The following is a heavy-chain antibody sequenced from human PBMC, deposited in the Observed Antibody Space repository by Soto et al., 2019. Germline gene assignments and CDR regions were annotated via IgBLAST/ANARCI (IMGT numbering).Heavy chain of an antibody. D-gene: IGHD2-15*01. CDR1: GFTFSSYS. Sequence: EVQLVESGGGLVQPGGSLRLSCAASGFTFSSYSMNWVRQAPGKGLEWVSYISSSSSTIYYADSVKGRFTISRDNAKNSLYLQMNSLRDDDTAVYYCARDGGLQFDLWGRGTLVTVSS. CDR3: ARDGGLQFDL. V-gene: IGHV3-48*02. CDR2: ISSSSSTI. J-gene: IGHJ2*01.